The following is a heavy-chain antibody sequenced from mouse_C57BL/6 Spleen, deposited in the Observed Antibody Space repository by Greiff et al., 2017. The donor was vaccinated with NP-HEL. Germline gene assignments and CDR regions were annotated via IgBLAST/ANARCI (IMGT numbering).Heavy chain of an antibody. D-gene: IGHD2-10*01. CDR2: IDPSDSYT. V-gene: IGHV1-59*01. J-gene: IGHJ1*03. Sequence: VQLQQPGAELVRPGTSVKLSCKASGYTFTSYWMHWVKQRHGQGLEWIGVIDPSDSYTNYNQKFKGKATLTVDTSSSTAYMQLSSLTSEDSSVYYCAKPSYREKDWYFDVWGTGTTVTVSS. CDR1: GYTFTSYW. CDR3: AKPSYREKDWYFDV.